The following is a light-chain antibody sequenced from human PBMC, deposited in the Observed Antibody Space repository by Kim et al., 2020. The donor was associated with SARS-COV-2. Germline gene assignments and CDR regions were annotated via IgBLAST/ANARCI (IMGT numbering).Light chain of an antibody. V-gene: IGLV2-14*03. CDR1: RSDVGAYNY. CDR3: SSYTSTSTPYV. CDR2: DVT. Sequence: QSITISCTGTRSDVGAYNYVSWYQQHPGKAPKLMIFDVTSRPSGVSSRFTGSKSGNTASLTISGLQAEDEADYYCSSYTSTSTPYVFGTGTKVTVL. J-gene: IGLJ1*01.